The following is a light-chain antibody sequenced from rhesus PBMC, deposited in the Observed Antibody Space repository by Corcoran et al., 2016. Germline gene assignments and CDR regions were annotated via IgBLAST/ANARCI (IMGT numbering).Light chain of an antibody. CDR3: LQYASSPYS. CDR2: KAS. J-gene: IGKJ2*01. Sequence: DIQMTQSPSSLSASVGDTVTITCRASQSISSWLAWYQQEPGKAPILLIYKASSLLSGVPSRFRGSGSGTDFTLTISSLQSEDFATYYCLQYASSPYSFGQGTKVEIK. V-gene: IGKV1-22*01. CDR1: QSISSW.